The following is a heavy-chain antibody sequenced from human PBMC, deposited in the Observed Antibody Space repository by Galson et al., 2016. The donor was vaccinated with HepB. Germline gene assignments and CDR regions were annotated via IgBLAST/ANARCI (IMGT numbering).Heavy chain of an antibody. D-gene: IGHD6-19*01. Sequence: SVKVSCKASGFTFTTSAVQWVRQARGQRLEWIGWIVVGSGKTNYAQKFQERVTMIRDMSTTTAYMELRSLRSEDTAVYYCTAQSLGLAELFDYWGQGTLVTVSS. J-gene: IGHJ4*02. CDR1: GFTFTTSA. CDR2: IVVGSGKT. V-gene: IGHV1-58*01. CDR3: TAQSLGLAELFDY.